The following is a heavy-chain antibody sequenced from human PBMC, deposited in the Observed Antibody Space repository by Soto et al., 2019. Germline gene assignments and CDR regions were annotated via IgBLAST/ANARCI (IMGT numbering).Heavy chain of an antibody. J-gene: IGHJ6*02. CDR2: ISYDGSNK. V-gene: IGHV3-30-3*01. Sequence: PGGSLRLSCAASGFTFSSYAMHWVRQAPGKGLEWVAVISYDGSNKYYADSVKGRFTISRDNSKNTLYLQMNGLRAEDTAVYYCAIFTGGLGVVISTLRIDYGMDVWGQGTTVTVSS. CDR3: AIFTGGLGVVISTLRIDYGMDV. D-gene: IGHD3-3*01. CDR1: GFTFSSYA.